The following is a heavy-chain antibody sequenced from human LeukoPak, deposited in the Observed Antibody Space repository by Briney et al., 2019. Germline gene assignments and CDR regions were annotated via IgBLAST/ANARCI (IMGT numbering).Heavy chain of an antibody. D-gene: IGHD3-10*01. J-gene: IGHJ3*01. CDR1: GSTFDDYT. V-gene: IGHV3-43*02. CDR2: ISGDGGST. Sequence: QPGGSLRLSCAASGSTFDDYTMHWVRLAPGKGLECVSLISGDGGSTSYADSVKGRFTSSRDNSKNSLYLQMNSLRTEDTALFYCAKDLGYDGSGSARDAFDLWGQGTMVTVSS. CDR3: AKDLGYDGSGSARDAFDL.